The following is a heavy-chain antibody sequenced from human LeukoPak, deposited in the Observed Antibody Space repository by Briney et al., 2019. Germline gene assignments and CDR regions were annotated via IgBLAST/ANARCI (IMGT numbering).Heavy chain of an antibody. Sequence: SETLSLTCNVSGGSTSSSSYYWGWIRQPAGKGLEWVGTIYYSGNTYYNPSLKSRATISVDTSKNQFSLKLTSVTAADTAVYYCTCGYYSRGDYWGQGTLVTVSS. CDR3: TCGYYSRGDY. CDR1: GGSTSSSSYY. J-gene: IGHJ4*02. CDR2: IYYSGNT. V-gene: IGHV4-39*01. D-gene: IGHD3-22*01.